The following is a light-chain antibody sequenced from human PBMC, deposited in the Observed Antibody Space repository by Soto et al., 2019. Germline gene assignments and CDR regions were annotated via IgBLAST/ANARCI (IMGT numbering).Light chain of an antibody. CDR1: SSDVGGYNY. CDR3: SSNTRSTTYV. J-gene: IGLJ1*01. CDR2: DVS. V-gene: IGLV2-14*01. Sequence: QSVLTQPASVSASPGQSIAISCTGTSSDVGGYNYVSWYQQHPGKAPKLMIYDVSNRPSGVSNRFSGSKSGNTASLTISGLQAEDEADYYCSSNTRSTTYVFGTGTKVTVL.